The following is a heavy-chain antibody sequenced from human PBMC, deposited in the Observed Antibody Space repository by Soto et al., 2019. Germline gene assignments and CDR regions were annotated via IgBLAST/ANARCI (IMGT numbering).Heavy chain of an antibody. J-gene: IGHJ4*02. CDR3: TTDRGLLWFGEYRYDY. CDR2: IKSKTDGGTT. V-gene: IGHV3-15*01. D-gene: IGHD3-10*01. Sequence: GGSLRLSCAASGFTFSNAWMSWVRQAPGKGLEWVGRIKSKTDGGTTDYAAPVKGRFTISRDDSKNTLYLQMNSLKTEDTVVYYCTTDRGLLWFGEYRYDYWGQGTLVTVSS. CDR1: GFTFSNAW.